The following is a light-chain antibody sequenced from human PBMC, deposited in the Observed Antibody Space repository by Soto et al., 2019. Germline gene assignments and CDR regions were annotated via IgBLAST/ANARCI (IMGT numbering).Light chain of an antibody. V-gene: IGKV3-20*01. CDR3: QQDAGSPPWT. CDR1: QSVRSTY. J-gene: IGKJ1*01. CDR2: GAS. Sequence: EIVLRRSRTTLSLSRAEKPTMSCRSIQSVRSTYLAWYQQKPGQAPRLLIYGASSRATGIPDRFSGSGSGTDFTLTICRLEPEDVAVYYCQQDAGSPPWTCGQGTKVDIK.